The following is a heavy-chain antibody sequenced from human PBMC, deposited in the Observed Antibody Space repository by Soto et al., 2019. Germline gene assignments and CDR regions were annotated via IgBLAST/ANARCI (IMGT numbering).Heavy chain of an antibody. V-gene: IGHV4-39*01. CDR3: ARHQESYYDILTGYYIVSWFDP. J-gene: IGHJ5*02. D-gene: IGHD3-9*01. CDR1: GGSISSSSYY. Sequence: SETLSLTCTVSGGSISSSSYYWGWIRQPPGKGLEWIGIFYYSGSIYYTPSLNSRVTISVDTSKNQFSLKLISVTAADTAVYYCARHQESYYDILTGYYIVSWFDPWGQGTLVTVS. CDR2: FYYSGSI.